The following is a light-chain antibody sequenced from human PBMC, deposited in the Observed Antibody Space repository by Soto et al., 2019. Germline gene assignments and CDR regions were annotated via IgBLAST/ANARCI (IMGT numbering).Light chain of an antibody. J-gene: IGKJ5*01. V-gene: IGKV1-33*01. CDR1: QDINNY. CDR3: QQSDDLVS. CDR2: DAS. Sequence: DIQMTQSPSSLSASIGDRVTITCQASQDINNYVNWYQQKPGKAPKLLIFDASTLKTGVPSRFSGSGSMTDFSFSISSLHPEDIATYYCQQSDDLVSFGQGTRLEIK.